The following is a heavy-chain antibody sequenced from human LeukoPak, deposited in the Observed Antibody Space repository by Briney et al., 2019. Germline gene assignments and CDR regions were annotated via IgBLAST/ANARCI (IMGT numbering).Heavy chain of an antibody. D-gene: IGHD3-22*01. CDR1: GYTFTSYA. CDR3: ARASSTYYRDAFDI. V-gene: IGHV7-4-1*02. Sequence: ASVKVSCKASGYTFTSYAMNWVRQAPGQGLEWMGWINTNTGNPTYAQGFTGRFVFSLDTSVSTAYLQISSLKAEDTAVYYCARASSTYYRDAFDIWGQGTMVTASS. CDR2: INTNTGNP. J-gene: IGHJ3*02.